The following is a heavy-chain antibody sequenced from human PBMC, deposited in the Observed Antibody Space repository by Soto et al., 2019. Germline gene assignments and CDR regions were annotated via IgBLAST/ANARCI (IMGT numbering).Heavy chain of an antibody. Sequence: SLRLSCAASGFTFSNAWMSWVRQAPGKGLEWVGRIKSKTDGGTTDYAAPVKGRFTISRDDSKNTLYLQMNSLKTEDTAVYYCTTDQWGDSNDYWGQGTLATVSA. D-gene: IGHD3-22*01. CDR3: TTDQWGDSNDY. J-gene: IGHJ4*02. CDR2: IKSKTDGGTT. V-gene: IGHV3-15*01. CDR1: GFTFSNAW.